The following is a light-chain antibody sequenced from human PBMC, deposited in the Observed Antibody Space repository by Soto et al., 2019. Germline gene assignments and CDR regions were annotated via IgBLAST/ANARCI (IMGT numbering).Light chain of an antibody. V-gene: IGKV3-20*01. CDR3: QQYDVTPPSP. J-gene: IGKJ4*01. Sequence: VLTQPPATLSLSPGERATRSCRASQIVSSTYLAWFQQKPGRAPRLLMYGASTRATGIPDRFSGSGSGTDFTLTISGLDPEDFALYYCQQYDVTPPSPFGGGTKVYIK. CDR1: QIVSSTY. CDR2: GAS.